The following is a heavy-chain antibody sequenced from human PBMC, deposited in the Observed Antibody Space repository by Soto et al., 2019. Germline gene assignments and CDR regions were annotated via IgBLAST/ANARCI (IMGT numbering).Heavy chain of an antibody. CDR3: ARFVDTAIVPDY. J-gene: IGHJ4*01. Sequence: QVQLGQSGAEVKKPGASVKVSCKASGYTFTSYGISWVRQAPGQGLECMGWISAYNGNTNYAQKLQGRVTMPTDAATSPVYMELRSLRADDTARYYCARFVDTAIVPDYWGNGTLVTVSA. D-gene: IGHD5-18*01. V-gene: IGHV1-18*01. CDR1: GYTFTSYG. CDR2: ISAYNGNT.